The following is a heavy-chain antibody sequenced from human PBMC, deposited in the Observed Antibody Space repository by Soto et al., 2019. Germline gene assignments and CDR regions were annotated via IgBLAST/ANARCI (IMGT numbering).Heavy chain of an antibody. CDR1: GYTFTNYA. J-gene: IGHJ4*02. D-gene: IGHD2-2*02. CDR3: ASTSYQLLYDYFDS. CDR2: INGGNGNT. V-gene: IGHV1-3*01. Sequence: ASVKVSCKTSGYTFTNYAMHWVRQAPGQRLEWMGWINGGNGNTKFSQKFQGRVTITTDTSASTAYMELSNLRSEDTAVYYCASTSYQLLYDYFDSWGQGTQVTVSS.